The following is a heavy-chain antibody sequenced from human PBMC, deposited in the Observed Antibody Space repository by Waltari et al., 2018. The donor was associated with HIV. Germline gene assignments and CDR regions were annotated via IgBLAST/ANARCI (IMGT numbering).Heavy chain of an antibody. D-gene: IGHD2-15*01. CDR3: ARRIIPPLVAAGRQQNPAPRTSFDS. V-gene: IGHV4-34*01. CDR1: GGSFSGYF. CDR2: INRSGST. Sequence: QVQLQQWGAGLLKPSETLSLTCAVYGGSFSGYFWCWIRQPPGKGLEWIAEINRSGSTQYNPTLRSRVTISMDTSKNQFSLRLNSVTAADTAVYYCARRIIPPLVAAGRQQNPAPRTSFDSWGLGTLVTVSS. J-gene: IGHJ4*02.